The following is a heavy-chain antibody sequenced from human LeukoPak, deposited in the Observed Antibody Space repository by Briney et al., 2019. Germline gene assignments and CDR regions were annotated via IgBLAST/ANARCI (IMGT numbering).Heavy chain of an antibody. CDR2: ISSSSDYI. V-gene: IGHV3-21*01. D-gene: IGHD2/OR15-2a*01. J-gene: IGHJ5*02. CDR3: ARGKTSQNIVTRKTYNWFDP. Sequence: GGSLRLSCAASGFTFSSYNMNWVRQAPGKGLEWVSSISSSSDYIYYADSVKVRFTISRDNAKNSLYLQMKSLRAEDTAVYYCARGKTSQNIVTRKTYNWFDPWGQGTLVTVSS. CDR1: GFTFSSYN.